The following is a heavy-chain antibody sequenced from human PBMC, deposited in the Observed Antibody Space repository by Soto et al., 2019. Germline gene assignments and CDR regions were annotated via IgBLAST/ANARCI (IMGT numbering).Heavy chain of an antibody. Sequence: SATLSLTCTFYGVSFSDYYWILRRPPPGKGLEWIGEINHSGSTNYNPSLKSRVTISVDTSKNQFSLKLSSVTAADTAVYYCARVSSTVTSYYFDYWGQGTLVTVSS. CDR3: ARVSSTVTSYYFDY. J-gene: IGHJ4*02. D-gene: IGHD4-17*01. CDR2: INHSGST. CDR1: GVSFSDYY. V-gene: IGHV4-34*01.